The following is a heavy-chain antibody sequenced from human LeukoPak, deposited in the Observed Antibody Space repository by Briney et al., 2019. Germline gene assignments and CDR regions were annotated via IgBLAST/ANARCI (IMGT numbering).Heavy chain of an antibody. D-gene: IGHD4-11*01. CDR1: VRSISRYY. CDR2: IYYTGNT. V-gene: IGHV4-59*13. J-gene: IGHJ4*02. Sequence: PSETLSLICAVSVRSISRYYWSWVRQPPGKGLEWIGYIYYTGNTNYKPSLKSRVTISLDPSKNQLSLKMNSVTTAGTAVYYCARHLAVATSAFDYWGRGTLVTVSS. CDR3: ARHLAVATSAFDY.